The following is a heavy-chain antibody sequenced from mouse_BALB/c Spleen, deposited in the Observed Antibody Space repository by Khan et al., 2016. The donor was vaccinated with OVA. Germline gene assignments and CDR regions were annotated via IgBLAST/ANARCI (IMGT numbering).Heavy chain of an antibody. CDR3: TRLAYYYDSEGFAY. V-gene: IGHV5-6*01. CDR2: VSTGGSYT. Sequence: EVELVESGGDLVKPGGSLKLSCAASGFTFSTYGMSWVRQAPDKRLEWVATVSTGGSYTYYPDSVKGRFTISRENAKNPLYLQMSGLRSEDTAMFYCTRLAYYYDSEGFAYWGQGTLVTVSA. J-gene: IGHJ3*01. D-gene: IGHD1-1*01. CDR1: GFTFSTYG.